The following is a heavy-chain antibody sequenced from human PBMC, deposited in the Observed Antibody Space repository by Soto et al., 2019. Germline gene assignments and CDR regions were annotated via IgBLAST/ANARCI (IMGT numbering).Heavy chain of an antibody. V-gene: IGHV3-30-3*01. CDR2: ISYDGSNK. CDR3: ARGRYDSSGYYYYGMDV. D-gene: IGHD3-22*01. J-gene: IGHJ6*02. CDR1: GFTFSSYA. Sequence: GGSLRLSCAASGFTFSSYAMHWVRQAPGKGLEWVAVISYDGSNKYYADSVKGRFTISRDNSKNTLYLQMNSLRAEDTAVYYCARGRYDSSGYYYYGMDVWGQGTTVTVSS.